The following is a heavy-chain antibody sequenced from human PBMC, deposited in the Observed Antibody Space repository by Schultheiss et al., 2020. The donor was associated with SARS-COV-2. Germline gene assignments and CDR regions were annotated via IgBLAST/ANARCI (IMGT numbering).Heavy chain of an antibody. Sequence: GGSLRLSCAASGFTFSSYAMSWVRQAPGKGLEYVSAISSNGGSTYYADSVKGRFTISRDNAKNSLYLQMNSLRAEDTAVYYCARNYDSSGYNYYGMDVWGQGTTVTVSS. J-gene: IGHJ6*02. CDR2: ISSNGGST. CDR3: ARNYDSSGYNYYGMDV. CDR1: GFTFSSYA. D-gene: IGHD3-22*01. V-gene: IGHV3-64*04.